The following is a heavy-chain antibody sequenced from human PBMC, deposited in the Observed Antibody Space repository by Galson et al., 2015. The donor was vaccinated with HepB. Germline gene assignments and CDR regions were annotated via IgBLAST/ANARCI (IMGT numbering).Heavy chain of an antibody. D-gene: IGHD2-8*01. CDR3: ARVGGENCTDGVCYTGDD. CDR2: ISHSGRT. CDR1: GGSFSGYY. V-gene: IGHV4-34*01. Sequence: LSLTCAVSGGSFSGYYWSWIRQPPGKGLEWIGEISHSGRTNYNPSLKSRVTISVDKSKNYFALKLSSVTAADTAVYYCARVGGENCTDGVCYTGDDWGQGTLVSVSS. J-gene: IGHJ4*02.